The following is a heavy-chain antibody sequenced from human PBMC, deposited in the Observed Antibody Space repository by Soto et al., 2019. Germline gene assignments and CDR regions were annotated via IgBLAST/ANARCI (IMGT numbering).Heavy chain of an antibody. V-gene: IGHV1-8*01. D-gene: IGHD4-17*01. CDR1: GYTFTSYD. J-gene: IGHJ4*02. CDR2: MNPNSGNT. CDR3: ARSTNDYGDRH. Sequence: QVKLVQSGAEVKKPGASVKVSCRASGYTFTSYDINWVRQATGQGLEWMGWMNPNSGNTGYAQKFQGRVNMTRNTSISTAYMELSSLTSDDTAVYYCARSTNDYGDRHWGQGPLVTVPS.